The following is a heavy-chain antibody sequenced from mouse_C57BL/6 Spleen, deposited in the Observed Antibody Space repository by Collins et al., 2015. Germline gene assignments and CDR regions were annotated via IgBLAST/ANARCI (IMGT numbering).Heavy chain of an antibody. CDR3: ARYYYVYAMDY. V-gene: IGHV3-2*02. Sequence: DVQLQESGPGLVKPSQSLSLTCTVTGYSITSDYAWNWIRQFPGNKLEWMGYISYSGSTSYNPSLKSRISITRDTSKNQFFLQLNSVTTEDTATYYCARYYYVYAMDYWGQGTSVTVSS. CDR2: ISYSGST. CDR1: GYSITSDYA. J-gene: IGHJ4*01. D-gene: IGHD2-1*01.